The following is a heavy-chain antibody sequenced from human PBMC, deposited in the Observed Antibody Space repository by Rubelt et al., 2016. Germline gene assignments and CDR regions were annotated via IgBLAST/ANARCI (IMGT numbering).Heavy chain of an antibody. J-gene: IGHJ4*02. D-gene: IGHD2-8*01. Sequence: QMQLVQSGPEVKKPGTSVKVSCKASGVTFSSSAMQWVRQARGQRLEWIGWIVVGSGKTNYAQKFQERVTITRDMSTSTAYMELSSLKSEDTAVYYCARTSLDCTNDKCYDYWGQGTLVTVSS. CDR2: IVVGSGKT. V-gene: IGHV1-58*02. CDR3: ARTSLDCTNDKCYDY. CDR1: GVTFSSSA.